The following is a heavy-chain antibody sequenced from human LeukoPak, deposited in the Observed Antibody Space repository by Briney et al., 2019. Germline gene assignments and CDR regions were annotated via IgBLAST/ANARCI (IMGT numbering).Heavy chain of an antibody. CDR3: ARQEIGLRSFDP. V-gene: IGHV4-39*01. D-gene: IGHD3/OR15-3a*01. Sequence: SETLSLTCTVSGGSISSALYHWGWIRQPPGKNLEWLGSVYYTGSTHNNPSLKSRVTISVNTSKNQFSLNLSSVTAADTAVYYCARQEIGLRSFDPWGQGTLVTVSS. CDR2: VYYTGST. CDR1: GGSISSALYH. J-gene: IGHJ5*02.